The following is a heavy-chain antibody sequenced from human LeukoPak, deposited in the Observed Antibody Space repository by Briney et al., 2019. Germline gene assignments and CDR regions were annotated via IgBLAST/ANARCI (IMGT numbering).Heavy chain of an antibody. J-gene: IGHJ4*02. V-gene: IGHV4-31*03. CDR1: GGSLNSGGYY. CDR2: IYYSGST. Sequence: PSETLSLTCTVSGGSLNSGGYYWSWIRQHPGKGLEWIGYIYYSGSTYYNPSLKSRVTISVDTSKNQFPLKLSSVTAADTAVYYCARADGEPSFGYWGQGTLVTVSS. CDR3: ARADGEPSFGY. D-gene: IGHD1-14*01.